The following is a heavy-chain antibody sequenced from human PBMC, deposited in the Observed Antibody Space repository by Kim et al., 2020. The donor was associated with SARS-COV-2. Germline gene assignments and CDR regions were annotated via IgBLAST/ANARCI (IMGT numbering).Heavy chain of an antibody. J-gene: IGHJ4*02. D-gene: IGHD3-22*01. CDR3: ARRMIGVLDS. CDR1: GFTFGTYG. V-gene: IGHV3-30*03. CDR2: ISYDGNKK. Sequence: GGSLRLSCEASGFTFGTYGMHWVRQFPGKGLEWVALISYDGNKKYYADSAKGRFTISRDNSKNTMYLQMNSLTTEDTAVYFCARRMIGVLDSWGQGTLDTVSS.